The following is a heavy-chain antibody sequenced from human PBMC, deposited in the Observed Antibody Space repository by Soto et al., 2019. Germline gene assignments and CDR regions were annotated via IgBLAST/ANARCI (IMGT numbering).Heavy chain of an antibody. V-gene: IGHV3-30*18. D-gene: IGHD4-17*01. CDR3: AKDLATVTTRVRDYSYAMDV. Sequence: QVQLVESGGGVVQPGRSLRLSCAASGFTFSSYDLHWVRQAPGKGLEWVAVISYDGSNKYYADSVKGRFTISGDISKNTVYLQMNSLRAEDTAVYYCAKDLATVTTRVRDYSYAMDVWGQGTTVTVSS. J-gene: IGHJ6*02. CDR2: ISYDGSNK. CDR1: GFTFSSYD.